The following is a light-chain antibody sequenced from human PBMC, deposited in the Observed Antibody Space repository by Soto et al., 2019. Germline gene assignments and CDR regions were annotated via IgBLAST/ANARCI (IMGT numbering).Light chain of an antibody. V-gene: IGLV2-14*03. CDR3: SSYRSSTLFV. J-gene: IGLJ1*01. Sequence: QSALTQPASVSGSPGQSIAISCTGVSSDVGTYNYVSWYQQHPGKAPKLIIYDVTNRPSGVSSRFSGSKSGSTASLTISGLQAEDEADYYCSSYRSSTLFVFGTGTKVTVL. CDR2: DVT. CDR1: SSDVGTYNY.